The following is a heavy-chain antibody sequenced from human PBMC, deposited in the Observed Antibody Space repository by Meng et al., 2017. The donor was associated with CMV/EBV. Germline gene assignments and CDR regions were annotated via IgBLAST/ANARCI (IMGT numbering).Heavy chain of an antibody. D-gene: IGHD2-2*01. CDR1: GYTFTSYD. CDR3: AREGLARHCSNTSCRQDYSYGMDV. CDR2: ISSYNGNT. J-gene: IGHJ6*02. V-gene: IGHV1-18*01. Sequence: ASALVFCKASGYTFTSYDISWGRQAPAQGLEWRGWISSYNGNTNYAHKLQGRVTMTTDTSTSTAYMELRSMRSDDTAVYYGAREGLARHCSNTSCRQDYSYGMDVWGQGTTVTVSS.